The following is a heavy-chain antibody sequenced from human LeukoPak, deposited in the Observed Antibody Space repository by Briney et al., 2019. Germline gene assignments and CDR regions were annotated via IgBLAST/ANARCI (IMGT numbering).Heavy chain of an antibody. Sequence: PGGSLRLSCAASGFTFSSYGMHWVRQAPGKGLEWVAVISYDGSNKYYADSVKGRFTISRDNSKNTLYLQMNSLRAEDTAVYYCANFLFDYWGQGTLVTVSS. V-gene: IGHV3-30*18. CDR2: ISYDGSNK. CDR3: ANFLFDY. CDR1: GFTFSSYG. J-gene: IGHJ4*02.